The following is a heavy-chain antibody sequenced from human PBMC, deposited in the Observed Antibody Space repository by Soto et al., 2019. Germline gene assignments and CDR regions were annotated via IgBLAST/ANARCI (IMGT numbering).Heavy chain of an antibody. CDR3: ARGLREVCSRYHFDF. CDR2: VGTVGDT. V-gene: IGHV3-13*01. D-gene: IGHD2-15*01. CDR1: GFIFSSYD. J-gene: IGHJ4*02. Sequence: EVQLVESGGGLVQPGGSLRLSCAASGFIFSSYDMHWVRQGTERGLEWVSTVGTVGDTYYPGSVKGRFTVSRENCKNSFYLQMNSLGVGDTAVYYRARGLREVCSRYHFDFWGQGTLVTVSS.